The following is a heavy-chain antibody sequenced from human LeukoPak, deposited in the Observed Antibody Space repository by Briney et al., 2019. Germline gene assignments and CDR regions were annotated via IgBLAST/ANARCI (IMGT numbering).Heavy chain of an antibody. Sequence: PGGSLRLSCAASGFTFSSYAMSWVRQAPGKGLEWVSAISGSGGSTYYADSVKGRFTISRDNSKNTLYLQMNSLRAEDTAVYYCAKLLSGDGCNRPGYWGQGTLVTVSS. D-gene: IGHD2-21*01. CDR2: ISGSGGST. CDR1: GFTFSSYA. V-gene: IGHV3-23*01. J-gene: IGHJ4*02. CDR3: AKLLSGDGCNRPGY.